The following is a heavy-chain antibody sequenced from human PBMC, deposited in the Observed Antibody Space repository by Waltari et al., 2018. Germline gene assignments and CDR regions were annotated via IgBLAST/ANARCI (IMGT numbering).Heavy chain of an antibody. Sequence: QLQLQESGPGLVKPSETLSLTCTVSGGSIRSTTYYWGWVRQSPGKGLEWLASIYYGGTTQYNPSLRSRVTISVDTSKNQFSLKLSSLTAADTAVFYCAGQGSYGYGGFDYWGQGTLVTVSS. J-gene: IGHJ4*02. D-gene: IGHD5-18*01. V-gene: IGHV4-39*01. CDR3: AGQGSYGYGGFDY. CDR2: IYYGGTT. CDR1: GGSIRSTTYY.